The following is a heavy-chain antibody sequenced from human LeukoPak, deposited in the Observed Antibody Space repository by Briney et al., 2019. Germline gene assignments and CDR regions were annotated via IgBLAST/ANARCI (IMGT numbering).Heavy chain of an antibody. V-gene: IGHV3-74*01. D-gene: IGHD3-10*01. CDR1: GFTLSNYW. CDR2: INADGSSA. J-gene: IGHJ6*02. Sequence: GGSLRLSCAASGFTLSNYWMHWVRQAPGKGLVWVSRINADGSSASYADSVKGRFTISRDNAKNTLYLQMNSLRAEDTAMYYCARDYGRSRDYSMDVWGQGTTVTVSS. CDR3: ARDYGRSRDYSMDV.